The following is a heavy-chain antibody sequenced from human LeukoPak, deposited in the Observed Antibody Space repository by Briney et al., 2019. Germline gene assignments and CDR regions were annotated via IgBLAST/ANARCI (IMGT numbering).Heavy chain of an antibody. Sequence: ASVKVSCKASGYTFTSYGISWVRQAPGQGLEWMGWISAYNGNTNYAQKLQGRVTMTTDTSSSTAYMELRSLRSDDTAVYYCARGQKGRRVNTLYYFDYWGQGTLVTVSS. J-gene: IGHJ4*02. CDR3: ARGQKGRRVNTLYYFDY. CDR2: ISAYNGNT. V-gene: IGHV1-18*01. CDR1: GYTFTSYG. D-gene: IGHD3-22*01.